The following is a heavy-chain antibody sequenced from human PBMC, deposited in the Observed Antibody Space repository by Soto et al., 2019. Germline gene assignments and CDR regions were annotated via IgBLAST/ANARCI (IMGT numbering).Heavy chain of an antibody. V-gene: IGHV3-23*01. Sequence: PGGSLRLSCAASGFTFSSYAMSWVRQAPGKGLEWVSAISGSGGSTYYADSVKGRFAISRDNSKNTLYLQMNSLRAEDTAVYYCAKDPSSSWYNWFDPWGQGTLVTVSS. D-gene: IGHD6-13*01. CDR3: AKDPSSSWYNWFDP. CDR1: GFTFSSYA. CDR2: ISGSGGST. J-gene: IGHJ5*02.